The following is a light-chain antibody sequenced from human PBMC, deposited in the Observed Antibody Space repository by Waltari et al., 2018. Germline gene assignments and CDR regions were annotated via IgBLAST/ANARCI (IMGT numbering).Light chain of an antibody. CDR3: QQYYSTPLT. Sequence: DIVMTLSPESLAVSLGERATINCKSSESVLYSSNNKNHLAWYQQKPGQPPKLLLYWASTRKSGVPDRFSGSGSETDFTLTVTSLQAEDVAVYYCQQYYSTPLTFGGGTKVEIK. J-gene: IGKJ4*01. CDR1: ESVLYSSNNKNH. V-gene: IGKV4-1*01. CDR2: WAS.